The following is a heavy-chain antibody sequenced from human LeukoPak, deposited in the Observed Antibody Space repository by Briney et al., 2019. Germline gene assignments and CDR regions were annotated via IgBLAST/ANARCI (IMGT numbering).Heavy chain of an antibody. D-gene: IGHD3-22*01. V-gene: IGHV1-69*04. Sequence: GSSVKVSCKASGGTPNSHAISWVRQAPGQGLEWMGRIIPNLGTTNRAQNFQDRVTLTADKSTNTAYMELTSLTSDDTAVYDCASTNDGGGYQWGDFFDFWGQGTLVTVSS. CDR1: GGTPNSHA. CDR3: ASTNDGGGYQWGDFFDF. J-gene: IGHJ4*02. CDR2: IIPNLGTT.